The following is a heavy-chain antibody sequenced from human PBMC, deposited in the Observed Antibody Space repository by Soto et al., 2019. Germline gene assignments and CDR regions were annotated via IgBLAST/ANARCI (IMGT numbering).Heavy chain of an antibody. J-gene: IGHJ2*01. CDR2: ISTYNGDT. V-gene: IGHV1-18*01. Sequence: QVQLVQSGAEVKRPGASVKVSCKASGYTFTSYGISWVRQAPGQGLEWMGWISTYNGDTNYAQNFQGRVTMTTDTSTTTVHMELRSLRSDDTAVYYCAREERGSGWYFPWHFDLWCRGTLVTVSS. CDR1: GYTFTSYG. D-gene: IGHD6-19*01. CDR3: AREERGSGWYFPWHFDL.